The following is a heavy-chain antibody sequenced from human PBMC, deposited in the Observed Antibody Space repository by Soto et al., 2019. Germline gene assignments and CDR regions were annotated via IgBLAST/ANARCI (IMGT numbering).Heavy chain of an antibody. D-gene: IGHD6-19*01. CDR3: ARDPGSIAVAGTI. Sequence: GGSLRLSCAASGLNVSSNYMSWVRKATGKGLEWVSVIYTGGSTHYADSVEGRFTISRDISKNTLYLQMNSLRAEDTAVYYCARDPGSIAVAGTIWGQGTLVTVSS. J-gene: IGHJ4*02. V-gene: IGHV3-53*01. CDR1: GLNVSSNY. CDR2: IYTGGST.